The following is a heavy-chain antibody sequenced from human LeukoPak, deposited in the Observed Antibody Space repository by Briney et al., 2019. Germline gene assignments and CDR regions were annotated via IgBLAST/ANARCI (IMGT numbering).Heavy chain of an antibody. CDR2: ISGGSGST. CDR1: GFTFSSYA. CDR3: GRGMDV. Sequence: GGSLRLSCAASGFTFSSYAMSWVRQAPGKGLAWVSTISGGSGSTYCADSVKGRFTISRDNSKNTLYLQMNSLRAEDTAVYYCGRGMDVWGQGTTVTVSS. J-gene: IGHJ6*02. V-gene: IGHV3-23*01.